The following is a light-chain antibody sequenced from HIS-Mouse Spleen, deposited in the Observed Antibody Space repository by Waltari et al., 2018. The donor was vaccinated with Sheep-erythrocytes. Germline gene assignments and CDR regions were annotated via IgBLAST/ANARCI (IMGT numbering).Light chain of an antibody. CDR1: QSVSSSY. V-gene: IGKV3-20*01. CDR3: QRTYNAPPA. CDR2: GAS. J-gene: IGKJ4*01. Sequence: EIVLTQSPGTLSLSPGERATLSCRASQSVSSSYLAWYQQKPGQAPRLLIYGASSRATGIPDRFSGSGSGTDFTLTISRLEPEDFATYYGQRTYNAPPAFGGGTKVEIK.